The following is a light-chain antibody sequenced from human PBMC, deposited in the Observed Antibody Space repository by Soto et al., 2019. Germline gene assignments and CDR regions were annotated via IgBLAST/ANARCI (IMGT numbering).Light chain of an antibody. J-gene: IGKJ2*01. CDR1: QSISSY. Sequence: DIQMTQSPSSLSASVGDRVTITCRASQSISSYLNWYQQKPGKAPKLLIYAASSLQSGVPSRFSGSGSGTDFTLTISSLQPEYFATYYCQQGYSTPYTFGQGTKLEIK. V-gene: IGKV1-39*01. CDR2: AAS. CDR3: QQGYSTPYT.